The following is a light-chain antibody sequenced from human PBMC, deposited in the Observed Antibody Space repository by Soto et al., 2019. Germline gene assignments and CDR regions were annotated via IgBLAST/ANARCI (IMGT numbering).Light chain of an antibody. CDR1: QSVSSRY. Sequence: IVLPQSPATLSLAPGERATLSCGASQSVSSRYLAWYQQKPGLAPRLLIYDASSRATGIPDRFSGSGSGTDFTLTISRLEPEDFALYFCHQYGDSPPGTFGQGTRLEIK. J-gene: IGKJ5*01. CDR2: DAS. CDR3: HQYGDSPPGT. V-gene: IGKV3D-20*01.